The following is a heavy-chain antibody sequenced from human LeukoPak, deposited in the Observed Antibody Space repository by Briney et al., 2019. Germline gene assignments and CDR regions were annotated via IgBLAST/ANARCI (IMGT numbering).Heavy chain of an antibody. CDR3: ARDSHKFDSSGYYPDAFDI. CDR1: GLTFSSYE. J-gene: IGHJ3*02. Sequence: GGSLRLSCAASGLTFSSYEMNWVRQAPGKGLEWVSYISSSGSSIYYADSVKGRLTISRDNAKKSLYLQMHSLRAEDTAVYYCARDSHKFDSSGYYPDAFDIWGQGIMVTVSS. CDR2: ISSSGSSI. V-gene: IGHV3-48*03. D-gene: IGHD3-22*01.